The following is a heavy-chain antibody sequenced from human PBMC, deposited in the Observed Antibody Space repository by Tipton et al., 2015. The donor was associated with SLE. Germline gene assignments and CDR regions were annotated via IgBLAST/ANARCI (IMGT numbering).Heavy chain of an antibody. CDR1: GYTFRTYV. D-gene: IGHD3-10*01. CDR3: ASGVLSFGSGTYSFDS. Sequence: QLVQSGGEVKKPGASVRISCSASGYTFRTYVINWVRQAPGQGLEWMGWISASNGDTKYAQRLQDRVTMTTDTSTDTAYLEVRSLRSDDTAVYFCASGVLSFGSGTYSFDSWGQGTRVTVSS. V-gene: IGHV1-18*01. J-gene: IGHJ4*01. CDR2: ISASNGDT.